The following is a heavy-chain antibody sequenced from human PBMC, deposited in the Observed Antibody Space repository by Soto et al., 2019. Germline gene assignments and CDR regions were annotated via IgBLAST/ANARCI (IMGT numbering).Heavy chain of an antibody. CDR1: GGTFSSYT. J-gene: IGHJ4*02. D-gene: IGHD6-13*01. Sequence: QVQLVQSGAEVKKPGSSVKVSCKASGGTFSSYTISWVRQAPGQGLEWMGRIIPILGIANYAQKFQGRVTITADKSQSTAYMELSSLRSEDTAVYYCARSIAAAGTGGYFDYWGQGTLVTVSS. CDR2: IIPILGIA. CDR3: ARSIAAAGTGGYFDY. V-gene: IGHV1-69*02.